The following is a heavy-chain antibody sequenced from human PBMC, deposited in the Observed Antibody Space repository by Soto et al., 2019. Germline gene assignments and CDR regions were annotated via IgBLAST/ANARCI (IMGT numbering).Heavy chain of an antibody. CDR2: MYNTEST. Sequence: SETLSLTRPVSGGSISGYYWSWIRQPPGKGLEWIGYMYNTESTVYNPSFKSRVTISVDTSKNQFSLKLNSVTAADTAVYYCARDLWGYCGTDCYPLDVWGQGTTVTVSS. D-gene: IGHD2-21*02. CDR3: ARDLWGYCGTDCYPLDV. CDR1: GGSISGYY. J-gene: IGHJ6*02. V-gene: IGHV4-59*01.